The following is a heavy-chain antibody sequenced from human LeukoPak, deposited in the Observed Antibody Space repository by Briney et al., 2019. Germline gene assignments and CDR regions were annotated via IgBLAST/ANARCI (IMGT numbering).Heavy chain of an antibody. V-gene: IGHV5-51*01. CDR2: IYPGDSDT. Sequence: GESLKISCKGSGYSVTSYWIGWVRQMPGKGLEWMGIIYPGDSDTRYSPSFQGQVTISADKSISTAYLQWSSLKASDTAMYYCARQGGYCSGGSCYAYYFDYWGQGTLVTVSS. D-gene: IGHD2-15*01. CDR3: ARQGGYCSGGSCYAYYFDY. CDR1: GYSVTSYW. J-gene: IGHJ4*02.